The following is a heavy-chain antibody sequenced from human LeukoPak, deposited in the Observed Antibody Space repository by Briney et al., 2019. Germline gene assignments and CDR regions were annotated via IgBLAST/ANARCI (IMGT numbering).Heavy chain of an antibody. CDR2: ISSGSGYI. D-gene: IGHD5-18*01. CDR1: RFTFSSYS. CDR3: ARDLSAVDTVDY. J-gene: IGHJ4*02. V-gene: IGHV3-21*01. Sequence: GGSLRLSCSASRFTFSSYSMSWVRQAPGKGLEWVSSISSGSGYIYYADSVKGRFTISRDNAKNSLYLQMNSLRAEDTAVYYCARDLSAVDTVDYWGQGTLVTVSS.